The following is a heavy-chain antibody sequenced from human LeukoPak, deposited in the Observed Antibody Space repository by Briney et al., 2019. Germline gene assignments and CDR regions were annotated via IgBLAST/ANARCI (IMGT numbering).Heavy chain of an antibody. Sequence: PGRSLRLSCAASGFTFSSYAMHWVRQAPGKGLEWVAVISYDGSNKYYADSVKGRFTISRDNSKNTLYLQMNSLRAEDTAVYYCARDLNYGSGSYWGQGTLVTVSS. D-gene: IGHD3-10*01. CDR2: ISYDGSNK. CDR1: GFTFSSYA. J-gene: IGHJ4*02. CDR3: ARDLNYGSGSY. V-gene: IGHV3-30-3*01.